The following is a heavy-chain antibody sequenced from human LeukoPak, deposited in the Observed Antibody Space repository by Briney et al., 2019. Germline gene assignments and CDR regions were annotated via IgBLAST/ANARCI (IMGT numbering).Heavy chain of an antibody. J-gene: IGHJ3*02. Sequence: GGSLRLSCAVSGFTFSDHYMSWIRQAPGKGLEWVSYISDSSSGIYPADSVRGRFTISRDNAKSSLYLQMKSLSAEDTAVYYCARGLRGATNAFDIWGQGTMVTVSS. CDR1: GFTFSDHY. CDR2: ISDSSSGI. CDR3: ARGLRGATNAFDI. D-gene: IGHD1-26*01. V-gene: IGHV3-11*01.